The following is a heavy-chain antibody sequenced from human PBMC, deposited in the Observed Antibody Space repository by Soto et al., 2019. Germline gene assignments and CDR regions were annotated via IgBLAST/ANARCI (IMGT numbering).Heavy chain of an antibody. CDR3: ARAPHTAHDAFDI. D-gene: IGHD5-18*01. V-gene: IGHV4-59*01. CDR2: IYYSGST. Sequence: QVQLQESGPGLVKPSETLSLTCTVSGGSISSYYWSWIRQPPGKGLEWIGYIYYSGSTNYNPSLKSRVTISVDTSKNQFSLKLSSVTAADTAVYYCARAPHTAHDAFDIWGQGTMVTVSS. CDR1: GGSISSYY. J-gene: IGHJ3*02.